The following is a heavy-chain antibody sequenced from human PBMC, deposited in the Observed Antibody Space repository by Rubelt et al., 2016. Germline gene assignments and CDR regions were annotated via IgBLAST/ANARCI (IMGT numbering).Heavy chain of an antibody. V-gene: IGHV1-24*01. D-gene: IGHD6-6*01. CDR1: GYTLTELS. CDR3: ARSASIAGD. Sequence: QVQLVQSGAEVKKPGASVKVSCKVSGYTLTELSMHWVRQAPGKGLEWMGGFDPEDGETIYAQKFQGRVTITSDMSLRTTYIERSSLRSADSAVYYWARSASIAGDWGQGTLVTVSS. J-gene: IGHJ4*02. CDR2: FDPEDGET.